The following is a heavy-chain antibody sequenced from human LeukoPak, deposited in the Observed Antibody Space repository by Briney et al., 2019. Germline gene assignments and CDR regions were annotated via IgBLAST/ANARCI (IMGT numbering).Heavy chain of an antibody. CDR1: GASISSHY. CDR2: IFHTGST. CDR3: ARGGASSLPFDY. J-gene: IGHJ4*02. Sequence: PSETLSLTCTVSGASISSHYWSWIRQPPGKGLEWIGFIFHTGSTNYSPSLKSRVTISLDTSKKEFSLKLSSVTAADTAVYYCARGGASSLPFDYWGQGTLVTVSS. D-gene: IGHD1-26*01. V-gene: IGHV4-59*11.